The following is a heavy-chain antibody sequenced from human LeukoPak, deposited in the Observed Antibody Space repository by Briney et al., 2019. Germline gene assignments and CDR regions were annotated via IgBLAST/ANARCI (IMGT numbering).Heavy chain of an antibody. D-gene: IGHD3-10*01. CDR2: INPNSGGT. Sequence: EASVKVSCKASGYTFTGYYMHWVRQAPGQGLEWMGWINPNSGGTNYAQKFQGRVTMTRDTSISTAYMELSRLRSEDTAVYYCAAVLNYYGHGWFDPWGQGTLVTVSS. CDR1: GYTFTGYY. J-gene: IGHJ5*02. V-gene: IGHV1-2*02. CDR3: AAVLNYYGHGWFDP.